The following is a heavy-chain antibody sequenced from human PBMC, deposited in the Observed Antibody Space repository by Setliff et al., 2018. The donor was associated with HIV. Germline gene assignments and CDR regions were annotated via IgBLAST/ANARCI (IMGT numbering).Heavy chain of an antibody. J-gene: IGHJ4*02. V-gene: IGHV4-59*08. Sequence: SETLSLTCTVSGGSIRGYYWSWLRQPPGKGLEWIGYVFYTGSTTYSPSLKSRLTISVDTSQHQFSLKLTSVTAADTAVYYCARHKSQPYYFDYWGQGTLVTVSS. CDR1: GGSIRGYY. CDR2: VFYTGST. CDR3: ARHKSQPYYFDY.